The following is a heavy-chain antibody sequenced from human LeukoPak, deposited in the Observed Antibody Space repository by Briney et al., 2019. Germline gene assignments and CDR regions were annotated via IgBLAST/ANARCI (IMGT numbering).Heavy chain of an antibody. D-gene: IGHD1-1*01. J-gene: IGHJ4*02. CDR1: GGSLSSGDYY. CDR3: ASSRNGGDYFDY. CDR2: SYYSVRT. V-gene: IGHV4-30-4*01. Sequence: NPSETLSLTCTVSGGSLSSGDYYCSWIRQPPGKGLEWIGYSYYSVRTYYNPSLKSRVTISVDKSKNQFSLKLSSVTDADTAVYYCASSRNGGDYFDYWGQGTLVTVSS.